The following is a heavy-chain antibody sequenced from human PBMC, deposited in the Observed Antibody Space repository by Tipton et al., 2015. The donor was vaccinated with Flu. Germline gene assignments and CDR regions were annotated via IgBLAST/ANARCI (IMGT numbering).Heavy chain of an antibody. CDR1: GGSISSGGYS. CDR2: IYHSGNT. D-gene: IGHD7-27*01. CDR3: ARGNVRDWGSLDLSVDWFAP. J-gene: IGHJ5*02. Sequence: TLSLTCAVSGGSISSGGYSWSWIRQPPGKGLEWIGYIYHSGNTYYNPSLKSRVTMSVDRSKNQFSLKLTSVTAADTAVYYCARGNVRDWGSLDLSVDWFAPWGEGTLGTVSS. V-gene: IGHV4-30-2*01.